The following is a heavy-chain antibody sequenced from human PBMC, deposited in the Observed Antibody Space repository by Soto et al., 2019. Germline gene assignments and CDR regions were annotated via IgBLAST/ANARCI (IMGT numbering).Heavy chain of an antibody. V-gene: IGHV6-1*01. CDR2: AYYRSRWIY. CDR1: GDSVSNNGAT. CDR3: ARDLRCSGGSCWDYYYGMDV. D-gene: IGHD2-15*01. Sequence: SQTLSLTCALSGDSVSNNGATWNWIRQSPSRGLEWLGRAYYRSRWIYDYAMSVKSRISINPDTSKNQVSLQLNSVTPADTAVYYCARDLRCSGGSCWDYYYGMDVWGQGTTVTVSS. J-gene: IGHJ6*02.